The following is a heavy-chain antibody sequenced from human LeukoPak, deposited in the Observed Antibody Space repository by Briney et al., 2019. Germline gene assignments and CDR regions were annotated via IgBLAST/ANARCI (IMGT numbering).Heavy chain of an antibody. Sequence: GGSLRLSCAASGFTFTSHVMSWVRQTPGKELEWVSAIDGSGHTTYYADSVRGRFIISRDNSKKMLYLQMNSLRAEDTATYYCARESTRSGSLKWFDPWGQGTLSPSPQ. CDR3: ARESTRSGSLKWFDP. CDR2: IDGSGHTT. J-gene: IGHJ5*02. V-gene: IGHV3-23*01. D-gene: IGHD3-3*01. CDR1: GFTFTSHV.